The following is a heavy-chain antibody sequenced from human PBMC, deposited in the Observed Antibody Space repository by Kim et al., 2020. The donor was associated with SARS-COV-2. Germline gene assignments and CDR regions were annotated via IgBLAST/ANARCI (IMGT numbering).Heavy chain of an antibody. CDR2: INSGGSSI. J-gene: IGHJ4*02. Sequence: GGSLRLSCSVSGFTFSDYHMSWIRQVPGKGLEWISYINSGGSSIYYADSVKGRFTVSRDNGKKSLYLQMNSLRVEDTAVYYCERDRCNYDETGAFHYWGQGTQV. D-gene: IGHD3-3*01. CDR3: ERDRCNYDETGAFHY. V-gene: IGHV3-11*01. CDR1: GFTFSDYH.